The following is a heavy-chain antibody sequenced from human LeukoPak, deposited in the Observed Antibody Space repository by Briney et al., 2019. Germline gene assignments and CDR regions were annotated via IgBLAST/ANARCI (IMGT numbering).Heavy chain of an antibody. V-gene: IGHV3-23*01. J-gene: IGHJ6*02. CDR3: ARDGYGMDV. CDR1: GFTFSSYA. CDR2: ISGSGSNT. Sequence: GGSLRLSCAASGFTFSSYAMSWVRQAPGKGLEWVSAISGSGSNTYYADSVKGGFTISRDNSKDTLYLQMNSLRVEDTAVYYCARDGYGMDVWGQGTTVTVSS.